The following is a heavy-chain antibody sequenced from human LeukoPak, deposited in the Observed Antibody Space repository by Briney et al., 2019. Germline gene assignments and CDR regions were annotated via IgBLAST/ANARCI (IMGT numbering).Heavy chain of an antibody. V-gene: IGHV3-23*01. CDR3: AKDSIFGVSKGY. Sequence: GGSLRLSCAASGFTFSSYAMSWVRQAPGKGLEWVSAISGSGGSTYYADSVKGRFTISRDNSKYTLYLQMNSLRAEDTAVYYCAKDSIFGVSKGYWGQGTLVTVSS. CDR2: ISGSGGST. J-gene: IGHJ4*02. D-gene: IGHD3-3*01. CDR1: GFTFSSYA.